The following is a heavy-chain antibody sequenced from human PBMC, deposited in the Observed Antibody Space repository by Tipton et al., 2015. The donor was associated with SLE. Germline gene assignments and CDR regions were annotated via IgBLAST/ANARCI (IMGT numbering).Heavy chain of an antibody. D-gene: IGHD3-16*01. J-gene: IGHJ4*02. V-gene: IGHV4-59*07. CDR1: GGSISSYY. CDR3: ASGQDYRYFFDN. Sequence: TLSLTCTVSGGSISSYYWSWIRQSPGKGLEWIGYIYYSGNTYYNPSLKSRVTISIDTSKKQFSLNLSSVTAADTAVYYCASGQDYRYFFDNWGQGTLVTVSS. CDR2: IYYSGNT.